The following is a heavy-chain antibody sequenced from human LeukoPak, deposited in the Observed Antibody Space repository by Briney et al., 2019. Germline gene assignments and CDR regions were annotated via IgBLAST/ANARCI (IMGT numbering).Heavy chain of an antibody. CDR1: GFTFSSYA. J-gene: IGHJ4*02. CDR3: ARNLPAADY. Sequence: GGSLRLSCAAPGFTFSSYAMHWVRQAPGKGLEWVAVISYDGSNKYYADSVKGRFTISRDNSKNTLYLQMNSLRAEDTAVYYCARNLPAADYWGQGTLVTVSS. V-gene: IGHV3-30-3*01. CDR2: ISYDGSNK. D-gene: IGHD2-2*01.